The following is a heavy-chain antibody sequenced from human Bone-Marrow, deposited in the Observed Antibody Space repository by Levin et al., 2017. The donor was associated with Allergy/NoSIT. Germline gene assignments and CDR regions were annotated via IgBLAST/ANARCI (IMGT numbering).Heavy chain of an antibody. CDR3: SRVSTETAYDYYYGMDV. Sequence: GESLKISCAASGFTFSNYAFHWVRQAPGKGLEWVALISYDGIYTFYTDSLKGRFTISRDNSKNTLYLQMNSLRPEDTSVYYCSRVSTETAYDYYYGMDVWGQGTTVAVSS. V-gene: IGHV3-30-3*01. J-gene: IGHJ6*02. D-gene: IGHD4-17*01. CDR2: ISYDGIYT. CDR1: GFTFSNYA.